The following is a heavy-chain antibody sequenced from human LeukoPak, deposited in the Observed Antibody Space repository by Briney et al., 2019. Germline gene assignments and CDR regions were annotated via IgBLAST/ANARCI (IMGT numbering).Heavy chain of an antibody. Sequence: ASVKVSCKVSGYTLTELSMHWVRQAPGKGLEWMGGFDPEDGETIYAQKFQGRVTITADESTSTAYMELSSLRSEDTAVYYCAASFDYWGQGTLVTVSS. CDR2: FDPEDGET. V-gene: IGHV1-24*01. CDR3: AASFDY. CDR1: GYTLTELS. J-gene: IGHJ4*02.